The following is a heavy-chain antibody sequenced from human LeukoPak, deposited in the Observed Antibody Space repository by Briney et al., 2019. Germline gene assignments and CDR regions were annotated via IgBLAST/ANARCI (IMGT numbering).Heavy chain of an antibody. CDR2: MNPNSGNT. D-gene: IGHD4-17*01. Sequence: ASVKVSCKASGYTFTGYYIHWVRQATGQGLEWMGWMNPNSGNTGYAQKFQGRVTMTRNTSISTAYMELSSLRSEDTAVYYCASSPVTTVQGDDAFDIWGQGTMVTVSS. CDR3: ASSPVTTVQGDDAFDI. J-gene: IGHJ3*02. CDR1: GYTFTGYY. V-gene: IGHV1-8*02.